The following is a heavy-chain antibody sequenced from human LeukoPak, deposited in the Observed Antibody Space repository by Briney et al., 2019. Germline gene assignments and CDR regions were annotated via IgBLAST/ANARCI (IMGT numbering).Heavy chain of an antibody. V-gene: IGHV3-33*01. D-gene: IGHD3-10*02. Sequence: GGSLRLSCGASGFSFSNYDMHWVRQAPGKGLEWVAVIWYDGSNKYYADSVKGRFTISRDNFKSMLFLQLNSLRAEDTALYYCARDLHYYVAMDVWGQGTTVTVSS. J-gene: IGHJ6*02. CDR2: IWYDGSNK. CDR3: ARDLHYYVAMDV. CDR1: GFSFSNYD.